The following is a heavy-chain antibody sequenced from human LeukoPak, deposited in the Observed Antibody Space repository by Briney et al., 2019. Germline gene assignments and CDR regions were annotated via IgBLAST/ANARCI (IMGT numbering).Heavy chain of an antibody. CDR3: ARAGRYCSSTSCYHFDY. Sequence: ASVKVSCKASGYTFTGYYMHWVRQAPGQGLEWMGWINPNSGGTNYAQKFQGRVTMTRDTSISTAYMELSRLRSDDTAVYYCARAGRYCSSTSCYHFDYWGQGTPVTVSS. V-gene: IGHV1-2*02. J-gene: IGHJ4*02. CDR2: INPNSGGT. D-gene: IGHD2-2*01. CDR1: GYTFTGYY.